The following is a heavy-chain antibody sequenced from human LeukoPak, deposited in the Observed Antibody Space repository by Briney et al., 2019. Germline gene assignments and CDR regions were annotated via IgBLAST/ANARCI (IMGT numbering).Heavy chain of an antibody. CDR2: IYSGGST. CDR1: GFTFSSYA. CDR3: ARVVLAVAGSYFDY. V-gene: IGHV3-53*01. D-gene: IGHD6-19*01. J-gene: IGHJ4*02. Sequence: GGSLRLSCAASGFTFSSYAMSWVRQAPGKGLEWVSVIYSGGSTYYADSAKGRFTISRDNFKNTLYLQMNSLRAEDTAVYYCARVVLAVAGSYFDYWGQGTLVTVSS.